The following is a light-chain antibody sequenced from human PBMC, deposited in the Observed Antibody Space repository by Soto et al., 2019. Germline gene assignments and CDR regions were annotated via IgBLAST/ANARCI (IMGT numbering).Light chain of an antibody. CDR3: ATWDDSLNVV. V-gene: IGLV1-44*01. CDR2: SND. J-gene: IGLJ2*01. Sequence: QSVLTQSPSASGTPGQRVSISCSGSTSNIGTNTVSWYQHVPGTAPKLLIYSNDQRPSAVPGRFSGSKSGTSASLAIGGLLSEDEADYYCATWDDSLNVVFGGGTQLTVL. CDR1: TSNIGTNT.